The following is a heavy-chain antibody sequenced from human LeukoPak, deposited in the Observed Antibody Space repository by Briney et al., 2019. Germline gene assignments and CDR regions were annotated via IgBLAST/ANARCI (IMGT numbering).Heavy chain of an antibody. CDR2: IYYSGKT. CDR1: GGSISSSSDY. J-gene: IGHJ3*02. CDR3: ARSEVVVPAADAFDI. Sequence: PSETLSLTCTVSGGSISSSSDYWGWIRQPPGEGLEWIGSIYYSGKTYYNPSLKSRVTISVDRSKNQFSLKLSSVTAADTAVYYCARSEVVVPAADAFDIWGQGTMVTVSS. V-gene: IGHV4-39*07. D-gene: IGHD2-2*01.